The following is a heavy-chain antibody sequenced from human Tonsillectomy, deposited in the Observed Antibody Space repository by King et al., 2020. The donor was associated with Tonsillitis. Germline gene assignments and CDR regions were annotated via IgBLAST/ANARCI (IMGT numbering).Heavy chain of an antibody. CDR3: AKGLGLGYYYYGMDV. CDR2: ISGSGGST. J-gene: IGHJ6*02. CDR1: GFTFSSYA. V-gene: IGHV3-23*04. Sequence: VQLVESGGGLVQPGGSLRLSCAASGFTFSSYAMSWVRQAPGKGLEWDSAISGSGGSTYYADSVKGRFTISRDSSKNTLYLQMNSLRAEDTAVYYCAKGLGLGYYYYGMDVWGQGTTVTVSS.